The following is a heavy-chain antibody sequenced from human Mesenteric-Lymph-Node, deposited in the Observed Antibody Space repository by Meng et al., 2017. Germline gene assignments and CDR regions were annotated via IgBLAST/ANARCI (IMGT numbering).Heavy chain of an antibody. D-gene: IGHD6-19*01. V-gene: IGHV1-2*06. J-gene: IGHJ5*02. CDR1: GYTFTGYY. CDR2: INPNSGGT. Sequence: QGLLGQSGAEVKKPGALGTVSCKASGYTFTGYYMHWGRQAPGQGLEWMGRINPNSGGTNYAQKFQGRVTMTRDTSISTAYMELSRLRSDDTAVYYCARDLIAVAEGWFDPWGQGTLVTVSS. CDR3: ARDLIAVAEGWFDP.